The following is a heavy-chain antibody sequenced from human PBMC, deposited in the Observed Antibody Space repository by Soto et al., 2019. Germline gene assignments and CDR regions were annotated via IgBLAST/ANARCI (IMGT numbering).Heavy chain of an antibody. CDR3: VTDYYDTSGYPNTFDM. J-gene: IGHJ3*02. V-gene: IGHV3-48*03. CDR2: ISSGGGTT. Sequence: PGGSLRLSCAASGLTFSSYEMNWVRQAPGKGLEWVSYISSGGGTTYYADSVKGRFTISRDNAKNSLYLDLTRLRAEDTAVYFCVTDYYDTSGYPNTFDMWGQGTMVTV. D-gene: IGHD3-22*01. CDR1: GLTFSSYE.